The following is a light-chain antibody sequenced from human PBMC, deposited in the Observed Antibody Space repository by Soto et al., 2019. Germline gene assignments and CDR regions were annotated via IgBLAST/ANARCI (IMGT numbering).Light chain of an antibody. CDR3: QQYKNGPRT. CDR1: PSDXSN. J-gene: IGKJ4*02. CDR2: AAA. Sequence: MVLTRSPASLSVSPGGRAYLSCKARPSDXSNLDWYQQKPGQPPRLPXYAAATRATGCPARLSGSGSGTEFTLPISSLQSEDFAVYYCQQYKNGPRTFGGGTKVDI. V-gene: IGKV3-15*01.